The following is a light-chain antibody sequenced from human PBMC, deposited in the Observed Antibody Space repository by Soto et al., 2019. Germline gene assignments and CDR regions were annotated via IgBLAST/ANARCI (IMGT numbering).Light chain of an antibody. J-gene: IGLJ1*01. CDR2: EVS. CDR1: SSDVGGYNY. V-gene: IGLV2-14*01. Sequence: QSALTQPASVSGSPGQSISISCTGTSSDVGGYNYVSWYQQHPGKAPKVMIYEVSNRPSGLSNRFSGSKSGNTASLTISGLQAEDEADYYCSSYTSSSTLVFGTGTKLTVL. CDR3: SSYTSSSTLV.